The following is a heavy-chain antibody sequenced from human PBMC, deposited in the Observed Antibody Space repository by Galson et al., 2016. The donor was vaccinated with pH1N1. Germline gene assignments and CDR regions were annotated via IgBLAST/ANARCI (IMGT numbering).Heavy chain of an antibody. CDR2: IFPGDSDT. CDR1: GYNFPTYW. D-gene: IGHD3-3*01. Sequence: QSGAEVTKPGESLRISCKGSGYNFPTYWINWVRQMPGKGLEWMGIIFPGDSDTRYSPSFQGQVTISADKSINTAYLQWTSLKASDTAMYFCARQPNTMTTIDFWGQGTLVTVSS. V-gene: IGHV5-51*01. J-gene: IGHJ4*02. CDR3: ARQPNTMTTIDF.